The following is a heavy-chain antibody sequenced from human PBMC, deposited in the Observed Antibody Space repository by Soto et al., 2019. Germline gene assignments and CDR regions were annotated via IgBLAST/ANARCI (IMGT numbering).Heavy chain of an antibody. J-gene: IGHJ4*02. CDR1: GFTFSSYG. D-gene: IGHD3-22*01. CDR3: ARDRSGYYRFAY. V-gene: IGHV3-33*01. CDR2: IWYDGSNK. Sequence: QVQLVESGGGVVQPVRSLRLSCAASGFTFSSYGMHWVRQAPGKGLEWVAVIWYDGSNKYYADSVKGRFTISRDNSKNALYLQMNSLRAEDTAVYYWARDRSGYYRFAYGGQGTLVTVAS.